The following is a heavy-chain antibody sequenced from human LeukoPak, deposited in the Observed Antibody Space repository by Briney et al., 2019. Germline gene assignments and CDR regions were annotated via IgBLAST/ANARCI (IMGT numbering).Heavy chain of an antibody. Sequence: SETLSLTCTVSGGSLSSYYWSWIRQPPGKGLEGIGYIYYSGSTNYNPSLKSRVTISVDTSKNQFSLKLSSVTAADTAVYYCARTYYYDSSGYYGFDYWGQGTLVTVSS. CDR3: ARTYYYDSSGYYGFDY. CDR1: GGSLSSYY. D-gene: IGHD3-22*01. V-gene: IGHV4-59*08. CDR2: IYYSGST. J-gene: IGHJ4*02.